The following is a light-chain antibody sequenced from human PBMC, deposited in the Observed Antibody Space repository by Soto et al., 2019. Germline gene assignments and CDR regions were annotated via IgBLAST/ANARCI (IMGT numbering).Light chain of an antibody. CDR1: NIGSKS. Sequence: SYELTQPPSVSVAPGKTARIPCGGNNIGSKSVHWYQQKPGQAPVLVIYYDSDRPSGIPERFSGSNSGNTATLTISRVEAGDEAEYCCQVWDSSSDHVVFGGGTKLTVL. CDR2: YDS. J-gene: IGLJ2*01. CDR3: QVWDSSSDHVV. V-gene: IGLV3-21*04.